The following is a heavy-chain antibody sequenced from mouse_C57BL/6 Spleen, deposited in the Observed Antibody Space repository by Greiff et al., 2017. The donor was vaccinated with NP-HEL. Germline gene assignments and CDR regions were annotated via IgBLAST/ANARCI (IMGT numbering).Heavy chain of an antibody. J-gene: IGHJ4*01. D-gene: IGHD2-5*01. Sequence: VQLQQPGAELVMPGASVKLSCKASGYTFTSYWMHWVKQRPGQGLEWIGEIDPSDSYTNYNQKFKGKSTLTVDKSSSTAYMQLSSLTSEDSAVYYCPRFYSNFLAMDYWGQGTSVTVSS. CDR3: PRFYSNFLAMDY. CDR1: GYTFTSYW. V-gene: IGHV1-69*01. CDR2: IDPSDSYT.